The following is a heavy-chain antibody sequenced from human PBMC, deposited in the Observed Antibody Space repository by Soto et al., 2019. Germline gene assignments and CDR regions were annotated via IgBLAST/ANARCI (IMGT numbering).Heavy chain of an antibody. V-gene: IGHV1-46*01. CDR3: ARKKVGATTGRSFDY. J-gene: IGHJ4*02. D-gene: IGHD1-26*01. Sequence: QVQLVQSGAEVKKPGASVKVFCRTSGYTFTNYYMHWVRQAPGQGLEWMGIINPSGGSASYAQKFQGRVTMTRDTSTSTVYMELSSLRSDDTAVFYCARKKVGATTGRSFDYWGLGTLITVS. CDR2: INPSGGSA. CDR1: GYTFTNYY.